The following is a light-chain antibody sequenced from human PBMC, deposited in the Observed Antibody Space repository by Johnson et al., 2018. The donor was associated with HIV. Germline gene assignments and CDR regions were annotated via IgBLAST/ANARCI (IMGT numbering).Light chain of an antibody. V-gene: IGLV1-51*02. Sequence: QSVLTQPPSVSAAPGQKVTVSCSGSSSNIGSNYVSWYQQLPGTAPKLLIYENNKRPSGIPARFSGSKSGTSATLGITGLQTGDEADYYCGTWDSSLSAYVFGTGTKVTVL. J-gene: IGLJ1*01. CDR3: GTWDSSLSAYV. CDR2: ENN. CDR1: SSNIGSNY.